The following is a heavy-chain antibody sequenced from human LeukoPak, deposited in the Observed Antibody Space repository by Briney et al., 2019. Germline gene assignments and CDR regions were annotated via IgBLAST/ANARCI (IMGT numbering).Heavy chain of an antibody. V-gene: IGHV1-2*02. CDR2: IDPNSGGT. D-gene: IGHD3-10*01. J-gene: IGHJ4*02. CDR3: ARQGSGSYKLDY. Sequence: ASVKVSCKASGYTFTDCYIHWVRQAPGQGLEWMGWIDPNSGGTSLAHIFLGRVTMTRVTSISTTYMEMSSLRSDDTAVFYCARQGSGSYKLDYWGQGTLVTVSS. CDR1: GYTFTDCY.